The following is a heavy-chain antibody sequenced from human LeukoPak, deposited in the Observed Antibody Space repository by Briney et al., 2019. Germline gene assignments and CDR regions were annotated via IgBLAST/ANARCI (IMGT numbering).Heavy chain of an antibody. Sequence: GGSLRLSCAASGFTFSSYGMHWVRQAPGKGLEWVSLISGDGGSTYYADSVKGRFTISRDNSKNSLYLQMNSLRTEDTALYYCAKDNLGYCSSTSCSHWFDPWGQGTLVTVSS. CDR2: ISGDGGST. CDR3: AKDNLGYCSSTSCSHWFDP. J-gene: IGHJ5*02. CDR1: GFTFSSYG. D-gene: IGHD2-2*01. V-gene: IGHV3-43*02.